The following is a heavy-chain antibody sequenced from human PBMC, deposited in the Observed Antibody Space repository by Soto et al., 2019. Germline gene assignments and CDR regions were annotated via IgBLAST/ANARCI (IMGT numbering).Heavy chain of an antibody. D-gene: IGHD6-13*01. V-gene: IGHV3-30-3*01. CDR2: ISYDGSNK. Sequence: GWSLRLSCAASGFTFSSYAMHWVRQAPGKGLEWVAVISYDGSNKYYADSVKGRFTISRDNSKNTLYLQMNSLRAEDTAVYYCAREGYSSSWYQASHFDYWGQGTLVTVSS. CDR1: GFTFSSYA. CDR3: AREGYSSSWYQASHFDY. J-gene: IGHJ4*02.